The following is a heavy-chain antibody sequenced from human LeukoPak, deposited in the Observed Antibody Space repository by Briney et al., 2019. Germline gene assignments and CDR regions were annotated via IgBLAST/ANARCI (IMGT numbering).Heavy chain of an antibody. CDR3: ARDWLNYYDSSGYVDGMDV. D-gene: IGHD3-22*01. J-gene: IGHJ6*02. CDR1: GGSISSYY. V-gene: IGHV4-4*07. CDR2: IYTRGST. Sequence: SETLSLTCTVSGGSISSYYWSWIRQPAGKGLQWIGRIYTRGSTNYNPSLKSRVTKSVDTSKNQFSLKLSSVTAADTAVYYCARDWLNYYDSSGYVDGMDVWGQGTTVTVSS.